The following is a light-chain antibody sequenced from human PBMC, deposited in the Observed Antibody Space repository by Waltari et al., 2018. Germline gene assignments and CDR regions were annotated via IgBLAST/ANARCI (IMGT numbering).Light chain of an antibody. CDR3: RYLGSSPKWT. J-gene: IGKJ1*01. CDR1: RSVRTTY. V-gene: IGKV3-20*01. CDR2: GAS. Sequence: IVLTQSTGPLSFSPGDRATLPCRASRSVRTTYLAWYQQKVGQAPRLLIYGASNRATGIPDRFSGSGSATDFTLSISRLEPEDFVVYFCRYLGSSPKWTFGQGTKVDIK.